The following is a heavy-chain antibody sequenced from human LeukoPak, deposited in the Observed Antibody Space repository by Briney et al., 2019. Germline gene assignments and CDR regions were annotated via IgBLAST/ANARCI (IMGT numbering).Heavy chain of an antibody. J-gene: IGHJ3*02. Sequence: SETLSLTCTVSGGSISSSSYYWGWIRQPPGKGLEWIGSIYYSGSTYYNPSLKSRVTISVDTSKNQFSLKLSSVTAADTAVYYCARQETGVVPDASDIWGQGTMVTVSS. CDR2: IYYSGST. CDR3: ARQETGVVPDASDI. CDR1: GGSISSSSYY. V-gene: IGHV4-39*01. D-gene: IGHD2-8*01.